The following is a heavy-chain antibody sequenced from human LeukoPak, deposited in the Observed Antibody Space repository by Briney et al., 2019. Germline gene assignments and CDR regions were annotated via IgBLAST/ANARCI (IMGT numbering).Heavy chain of an antibody. CDR2: ISYDGSRK. CDR1: GFTFSNFA. D-gene: IGHD6-13*01. V-gene: IGHV3-30*04. CDR3: ATAPLYSSSWYFRGYFDD. J-gene: IGHJ4*02. Sequence: GKSLRLSCAASGFTFSNFAMHWGRQAPGKGLEWVAVISYDGSRKDYADSAKGRFTISRDNSKNALYLEMNSLTTKDTAVYYCATAPLYSSSWYFRGYFDDWGQGTLVTGSS.